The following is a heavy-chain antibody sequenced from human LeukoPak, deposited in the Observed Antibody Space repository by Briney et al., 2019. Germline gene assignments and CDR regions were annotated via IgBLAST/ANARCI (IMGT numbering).Heavy chain of an antibody. CDR3: ASSGYIVGAH. V-gene: IGHV3-48*04. J-gene: IGHJ4*02. Sequence: GGSLRLSCAASGFTFSSYSMNWVRQAPGKGLEWVSYISSSSSTIYYADSVKGRFTISRDNAKNSLYLQMNSLRAEDTAVYYCASSGYIVGAHWGQGTLVTVSS. D-gene: IGHD1-26*01. CDR1: GFTFSSYS. CDR2: ISSSSSTI.